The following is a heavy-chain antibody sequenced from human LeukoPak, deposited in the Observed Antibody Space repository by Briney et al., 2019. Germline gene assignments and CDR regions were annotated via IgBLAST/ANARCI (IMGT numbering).Heavy chain of an antibody. CDR1: GFSVINAW. D-gene: IGHD3-3*01. J-gene: IGHJ4*02. V-gene: IGHV3-15*05. CDR2: IKSRADGGTS. CDR3: LIFPGR. Sequence: GGSLRLSCAASGFSVINAWMSWVRQAPGQGLEWVGRIKSRADGGTSGYAAPVEGRFSISRDDSENTLYLQMNSLQIDDTALYYCLIFPGRWGQGTLVTVSS.